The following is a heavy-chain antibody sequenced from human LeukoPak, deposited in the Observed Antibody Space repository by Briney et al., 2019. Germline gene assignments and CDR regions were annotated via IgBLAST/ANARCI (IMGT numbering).Heavy chain of an antibody. J-gene: IGHJ5*02. Sequence: SETLSLTCTVSGGSISSSSYYWGWIRQRPGKGLEWIGSIYCSGSTYYDPSLKSRLTISVDTSQNQFSLKLSSVTAADTAVYYCARDCVVTAIPYNWFAPWGQGTLVTVSS. V-gene: IGHV4-39*02. CDR1: GGSISSSSYY. CDR2: IYCSGST. D-gene: IGHD2-21*02. CDR3: ARDCVVTAIPYNWFAP.